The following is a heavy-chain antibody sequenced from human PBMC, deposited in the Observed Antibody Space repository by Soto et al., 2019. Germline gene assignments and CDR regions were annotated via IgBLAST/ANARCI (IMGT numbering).Heavy chain of an antibody. CDR2: IYSSGST. D-gene: IGHD3-10*01. Sequence: QLQLQESGPGLVKPSETLSLTCTVSGGSLSSSSYYWGWIRQPPGKGLEWIGSIYSSGSTYYNPSLKIRVNISVDTSQNPFSLMLGSVTAADTAVYYCARLKGTMVGGDVYFDYWGQGALVTVSS. CDR1: GGSLSSSSYY. J-gene: IGHJ4*02. CDR3: ARLKGTMVGGDVYFDY. V-gene: IGHV4-39*01.